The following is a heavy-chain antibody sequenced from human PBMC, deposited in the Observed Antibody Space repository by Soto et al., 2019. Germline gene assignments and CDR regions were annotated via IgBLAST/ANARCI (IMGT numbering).Heavy chain of an antibody. V-gene: IGHV2-5*02. Sequence: QIPLKESGPPLVKPTQTLTLTCTFSGFSLSTSGVGVGCIRQPPGKPLGWLALIYWDDDKLYSPSLKSRLTITKDTSKNQVVLTMTNVDPVDTATYYCAHRRPSCGWYTFDYGGQGTLVTVSS. J-gene: IGHJ4*02. CDR3: AHRRPSCGWYTFDY. CDR1: GFSLSTSGVG. D-gene: IGHD6-19*01. CDR2: IYWDDDK.